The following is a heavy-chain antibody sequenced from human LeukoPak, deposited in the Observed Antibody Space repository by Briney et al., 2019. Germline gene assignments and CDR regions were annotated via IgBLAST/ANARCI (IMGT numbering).Heavy chain of an antibody. CDR1: GFIVNKLY. Sequence: GGSLRLSCAASGFIVNKLYMNWVRQAPGKGLEWVSIIYLSGDTYYGDSVKGRFTISRDSSKNTLHLQMNSLRVEDTAIYYCAGAEYYGSSIDYWGQGTLVT. J-gene: IGHJ4*02. CDR2: IYLSGDT. CDR3: AGAEYYGSSIDY. D-gene: IGHD3-16*01. V-gene: IGHV3-53*01.